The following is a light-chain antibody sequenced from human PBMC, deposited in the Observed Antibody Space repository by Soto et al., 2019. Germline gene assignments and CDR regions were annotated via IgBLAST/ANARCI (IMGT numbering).Light chain of an antibody. CDR3: SSYTNIDTRV. Sequence: QSVLTQPASVSGSPGQSITISCTGSSSDVGGYNYVSWYQQHPGKAPKLVIYEVSYRPSGVSNRFSGSKSGNTASLTISGLQAEDEADYYCSSYTNIDTRVFGGGTKVTVL. CDR2: EVS. CDR1: SSDVGGYNY. V-gene: IGLV2-14*01. J-gene: IGLJ3*02.